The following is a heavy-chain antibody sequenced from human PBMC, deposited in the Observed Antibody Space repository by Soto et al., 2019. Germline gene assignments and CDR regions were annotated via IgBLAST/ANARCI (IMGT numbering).Heavy chain of an antibody. J-gene: IGHJ6*02. CDR1: GGSISSGDSY. CDR2: MYYSGTT. V-gene: IGHV4-30-4*01. Sequence: SETLSLTCTVSGGSISSGDSYWSWIRQPPGKGLEWIGYMYYSGTTYYNPSPKSRVSFSVDTSKNQFSLKLTSVTAADTAVYYCARDEKKSDFYSGMDVWGQGTTVTVSS. CDR3: ARDEKKSDFYSGMDV.